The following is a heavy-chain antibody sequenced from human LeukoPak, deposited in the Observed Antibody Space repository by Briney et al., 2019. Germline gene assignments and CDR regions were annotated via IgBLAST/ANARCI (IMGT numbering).Heavy chain of an antibody. Sequence: GGSLRLSCAASGFTFSNYAMSWVRQAPGKGLECVSAISGYVGSTYYADSVKGRFTISRDNSKNTLYLQMNSLRAEDTAVYYCARDRGSVAVAGIDYWGQGTLVTVSS. J-gene: IGHJ4*02. V-gene: IGHV3-23*01. CDR1: GFTFSNYA. D-gene: IGHD6-19*01. CDR3: ARDRGSVAVAGIDY. CDR2: ISGYVGST.